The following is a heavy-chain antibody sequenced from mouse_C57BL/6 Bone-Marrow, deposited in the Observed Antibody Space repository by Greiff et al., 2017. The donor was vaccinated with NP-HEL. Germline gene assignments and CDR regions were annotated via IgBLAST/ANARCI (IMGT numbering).Heavy chain of an antibody. CDR3: ARVGDLPWYFDV. D-gene: IGHD5-1*01. Sequence: EVQVVESGPGLVKPSQSLSLTCSVTDYSITCGYYCNWLRPFPGNQLVCLGYISYDGSNNYNPSLKNRISITRDTSKNQFFLKLNSVTTEDTATYYCARVGDLPWYFDVWGTGTTVTVSS. V-gene: IGHV3-6*01. J-gene: IGHJ1*03. CDR1: DYSITCGYY. CDR2: ISYDGSN.